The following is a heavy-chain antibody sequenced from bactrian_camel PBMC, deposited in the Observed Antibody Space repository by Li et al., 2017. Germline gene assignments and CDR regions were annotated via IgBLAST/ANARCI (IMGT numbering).Heavy chain of an antibody. Sequence: VQLVESGGGLVQPGGSLRISCSASGFTFSSYWMYWVRQAPGKGLEWVSSISSDSSITYYADSVKGRFTISRDNAKNTVALQKNNLTPEDTAMYYCTVEDMGCTYCGDGAYCGSPDFGYWGQGTQVTVS. V-gene: IGHV3S6*01. D-gene: IGHD3*01. CDR1: GFTFSSYW. CDR3: TVEDMGCTYCGDGAYCGSPDFGY. J-gene: IGHJ6*01. CDR2: ISSDSSIT.